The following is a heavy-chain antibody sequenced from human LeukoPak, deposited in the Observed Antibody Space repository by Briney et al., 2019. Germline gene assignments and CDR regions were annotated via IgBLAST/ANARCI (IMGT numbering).Heavy chain of an antibody. CDR2: IYYSGST. CDR3: ARAPFPGQWLVGGWFDP. CDR1: GGSISSSSYY. D-gene: IGHD6-19*01. Sequence: SETLSLTCTVSGGSISSSSYYWGWIRQPPGKGLEWIGSIYYSGSTYYNPSLKSRVTISVDTSKNQFSLKLSSVTAADTAVYYCARAPFPGQWLVGGWFDPWGQGTLVTVSS. J-gene: IGHJ5*02. V-gene: IGHV4-39*01.